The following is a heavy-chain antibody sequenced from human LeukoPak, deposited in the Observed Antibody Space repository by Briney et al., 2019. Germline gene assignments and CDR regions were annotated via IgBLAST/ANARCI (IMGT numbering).Heavy chain of an antibody. CDR1: GGSISSSSYY. Sequence: TSETLSLTCTVSGGSISSSSYYWGWIRQPPGKGLEWIGSIYYSGSTYYNLSLKSRVTISVDTSKNQFSLKLSSVTAADTAVYYCARSGADYDFWSGDLSSNWFDPWGQGTLVTVSS. CDR3: ARSGADYDFWSGDLSSNWFDP. D-gene: IGHD3-3*01. J-gene: IGHJ5*02. CDR2: IYYSGST. V-gene: IGHV4-39*01.